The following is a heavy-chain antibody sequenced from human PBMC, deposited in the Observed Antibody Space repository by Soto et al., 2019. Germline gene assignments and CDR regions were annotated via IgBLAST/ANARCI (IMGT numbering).Heavy chain of an antibody. CDR3: ARVMSGSYLGHGYYFDY. D-gene: IGHD1-26*01. V-gene: IGHV1-2*02. CDR1: GYIFTGYY. Sequence: ASVKVSCKASGYIFTGYYMHWVRQAPGRGLEWMGWIDPNSGGTDYAQKFQGSVTMTRGTSISTAYMELSRLRVDDTAVYYCARVMSGSYLGHGYYFDYWGQGTLVTVS. CDR2: IDPNSGGT. J-gene: IGHJ4*02.